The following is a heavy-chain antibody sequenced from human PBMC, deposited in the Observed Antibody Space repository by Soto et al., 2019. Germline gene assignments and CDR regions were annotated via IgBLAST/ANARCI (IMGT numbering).Heavy chain of an antibody. Sequence: QVQLVESGGGVVQPGRSLTLSCDASGFTFNFYGMHWVRQAPGKGLEWVAVISYDGSDKYYADSVRGRFTISRDNTKNTLWLQMNSLRGEDTAVYYCAKERRYSFDALDLWGQGTLVTVSS. CDR2: ISYDGSDK. CDR1: GFTFNFYG. D-gene: IGHD5-18*01. V-gene: IGHV3-30*18. J-gene: IGHJ3*01. CDR3: AKERRYSFDALDL.